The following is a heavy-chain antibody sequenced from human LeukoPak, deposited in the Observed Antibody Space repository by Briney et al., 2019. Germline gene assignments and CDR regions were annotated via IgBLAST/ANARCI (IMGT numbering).Heavy chain of an antibody. CDR3: ARDLELAYFDY. J-gene: IGHJ4*02. D-gene: IGHD5-24*01. V-gene: IGHV3-21*01. Sequence: GGSLRLSCAASGFTFSSYSMNWVRQAPGKGLEWASSISSSSSYIYYADSVKGRFTISRDNAKNSLYLQMNSLRAEDTAVYYCARDLELAYFDYWGQGTLVTVSS. CDR1: GFTFSSYS. CDR2: ISSSSSYI.